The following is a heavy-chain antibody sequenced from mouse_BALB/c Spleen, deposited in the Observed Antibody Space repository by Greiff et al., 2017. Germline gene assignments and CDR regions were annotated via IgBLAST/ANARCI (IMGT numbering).Heavy chain of an antibody. CDR3: ARDDYNYFDY. D-gene: IGHD2-4*01. CDR1: GYSFTSYY. V-gene: IGHV1S135*01. CDR2: IDPFNGGT. Sequence: EVQLQQSGPELMKPGASVKISCKASGYSFTSYYMHWVKQSHGKSLEWIGYIDPFNGGTSYNQKFKGKATLTVDKSSSTAYMHLSSLTSEDSAVYYCARDDYNYFDYWGQGTTLTVSS. J-gene: IGHJ2*01.